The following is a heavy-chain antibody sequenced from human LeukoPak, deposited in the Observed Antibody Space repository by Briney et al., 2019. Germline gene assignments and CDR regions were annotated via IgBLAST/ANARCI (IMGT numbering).Heavy chain of an antibody. D-gene: IGHD6-19*01. Sequence: SETLSLTCSVSGGSISSRSYYWGWIRHPPGKGLEWIGSISYSASTYYNPSLKSRVTISVDTSKNQFSLKLSSVTAADTALYYCARQRWLVHNWFDPWGQGTLVTVSS. CDR3: ARQRWLVHNWFDP. CDR1: GGSISSRSYY. CDR2: ISYSAST. V-gene: IGHV4-39*01. J-gene: IGHJ5*02.